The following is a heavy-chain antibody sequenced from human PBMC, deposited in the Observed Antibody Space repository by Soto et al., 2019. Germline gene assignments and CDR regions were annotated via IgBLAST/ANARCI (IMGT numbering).Heavy chain of an antibody. D-gene: IGHD2-21*02. Sequence: SETLSLTCIVSGESIISSSYYWVWIRQPPGKGLEWIGSIYYSGRTYYNPSFKSRVTISIDTSKNQFSLKLSSVTATDTAVYYCARQRTTVVTQAYFDHWGQGALVTVSS. V-gene: IGHV4-39*01. CDR2: IYYSGRT. CDR3: ARQRTTVVTQAYFDH. J-gene: IGHJ4*02. CDR1: GESIISSSYY.